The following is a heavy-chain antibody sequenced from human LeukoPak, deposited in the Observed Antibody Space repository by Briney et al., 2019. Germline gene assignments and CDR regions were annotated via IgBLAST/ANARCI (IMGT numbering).Heavy chain of an antibody. V-gene: IGHV4-34*01. Sequence: SETLSLTCAVYGGSFSGYYWSWIRQPPGKGLEWIGEINHSGSTNYNPSLKSRVTMSVDTSKNQFSLKLSSVTAADTAVYYCARASMVRGVITYYFDYWGQGTLVTVSS. CDR1: GGSFSGYY. D-gene: IGHD3-10*01. J-gene: IGHJ4*02. CDR2: INHSGST. CDR3: ARASMVRGVITYYFDY.